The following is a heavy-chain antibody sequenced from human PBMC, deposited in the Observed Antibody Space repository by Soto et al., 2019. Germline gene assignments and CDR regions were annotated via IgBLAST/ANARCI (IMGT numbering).Heavy chain of an antibody. CDR2: IYYSGST. CDR1: GDSISSHY. CDR3: ARNFKAGGYCLGTICRVPYYFDY. J-gene: IGHJ4*02. D-gene: IGHD2-2*01. Sequence: SETLSLTCTVSGDSISSHYWSWIRQPPGKGLEWIGYIYYSGSTNYNPSLTSRVTLSVDTSKNQFSLKLSSVTAADTAVYYCARNFKAGGYCLGTICRVPYYFDYWGQGTLVTVSS. V-gene: IGHV4-59*11.